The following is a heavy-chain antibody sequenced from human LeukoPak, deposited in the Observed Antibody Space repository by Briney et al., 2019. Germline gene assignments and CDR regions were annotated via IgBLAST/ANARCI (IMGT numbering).Heavy chain of an antibody. D-gene: IGHD5-18*01. CDR3: ARTTEGGYTYGYFYYYYMDV. CDR2: IYYSGST. V-gene: IGHV4-59*01. Sequence: SETLSLTCTVSGGSISSYYWSWIRQPPGKGLEWIGYIYYSGSTNYNPSLKSRVTISVDPSKNQFSLKLTSVTATDTAVTYRARTTEGGYTYGYFYYYYMDVWGKGTTVTVSS. J-gene: IGHJ6*03. CDR1: GGSISSYY.